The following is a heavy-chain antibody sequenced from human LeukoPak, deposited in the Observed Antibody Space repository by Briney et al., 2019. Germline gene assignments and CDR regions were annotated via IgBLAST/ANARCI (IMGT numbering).Heavy chain of an antibody. V-gene: IGHV3-23*01. CDR3: AKVGSSGGSKPFDY. D-gene: IGHD2-15*01. CDR1: GFPFSIYG. Sequence: PGGSLRLSCAGSGFPFSIYGMNWVRQAPGKGLEWVSGISPGGGPTYYADSVKGRFTISRDNSKNTLYLQMNRLRAEDTAVYYCAKVGSSGGSKPFDYWGQGTLVTVSS. CDR2: ISPGGGPT. J-gene: IGHJ4*02.